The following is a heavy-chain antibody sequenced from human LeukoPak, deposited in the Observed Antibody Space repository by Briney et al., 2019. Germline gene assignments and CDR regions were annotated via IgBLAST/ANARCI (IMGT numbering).Heavy chain of an antibody. J-gene: IGHJ3*02. Sequence: PSETLSLTCTVSGYSISSGYYWGWIRQPPGKGLEWIGSIYHSGSTYYNPSLKSRVTISVDTSKNQFSLKLSSVTAADTAVYYCAREPSCSSTSCSDAFDIWGLGTMVTVSS. V-gene: IGHV4-38-2*02. CDR1: GYSISSGYY. CDR3: AREPSCSSTSCSDAFDI. CDR2: IYHSGST. D-gene: IGHD2-2*01.